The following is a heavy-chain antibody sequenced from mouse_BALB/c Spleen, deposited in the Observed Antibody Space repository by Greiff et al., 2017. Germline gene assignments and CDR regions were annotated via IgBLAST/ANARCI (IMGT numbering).Heavy chain of an antibody. CDR2: ISSGSSTI. V-gene: IGHV5-17*02. D-gene: IGHD1-1*01. J-gene: IGHJ4*01. CDR1: GFTFSSFG. Sequence: EVKVEESGGGLVQPGGSRKLTCAASGFTFSSFGMHWVRQAPEKGLEWVAYISSGSSTIYYEDTVKGRFTISRDNPKNTLFLQMTCLRSEDTAMYYCARHYYGSSSSMAYWGQGTSVTVSS. CDR3: ARHYYGSSSSMAY.